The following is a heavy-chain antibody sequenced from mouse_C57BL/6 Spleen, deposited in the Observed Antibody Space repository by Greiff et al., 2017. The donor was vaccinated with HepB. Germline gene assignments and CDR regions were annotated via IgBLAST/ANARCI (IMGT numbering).Heavy chain of an antibody. Sequence: QVQLKESGAELVRPGASVTLSCKASGYTFTDYEMHWVKQTPVHGLEWIGAIDPETGGTAYNQKFKGKAILTADKSSSTAYMELRSLTSEDSAVYYCTRWGDYDWSYFDYWGQGTTLTVSS. V-gene: IGHV1-15*01. D-gene: IGHD2-4*01. CDR3: TRWGDYDWSYFDY. CDR2: IDPETGGT. CDR1: GYTFTDYE. J-gene: IGHJ2*01.